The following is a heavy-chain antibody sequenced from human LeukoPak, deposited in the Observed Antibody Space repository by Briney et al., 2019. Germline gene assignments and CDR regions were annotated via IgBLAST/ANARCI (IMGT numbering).Heavy chain of an antibody. D-gene: IGHD5-12*01. V-gene: IGHV4-38-2*02. CDR2: IDHSGST. CDR3: ARDATMMGNYFNY. J-gene: IGHJ4*02. Sequence: PSETLSLTCTVSGYSISSGYYWGWIRQPPGKGLEWIGSIDHSGSTHYNPSLKSRVTISVGTSKNQFSLKLSSVTAADTALYYCARDATMMGNYFNYWGQGTLVTVSS. CDR1: GYSISSGYY.